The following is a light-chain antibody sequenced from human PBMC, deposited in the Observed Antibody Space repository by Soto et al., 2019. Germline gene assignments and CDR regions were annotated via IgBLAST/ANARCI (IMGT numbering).Light chain of an antibody. Sequence: EIVLTQSPATLSLSPGERATLSCRASQSVGGYLDWYQQKPGQAPRLLIYDASNRASGIPARFSGSGSGTDFTLTISSLETEDLAVYSCHQRSNCPPLTFGGGTKVEIK. V-gene: IGKV3-11*01. CDR2: DAS. J-gene: IGKJ4*01. CDR3: HQRSNCPPLT. CDR1: QSVGGY.